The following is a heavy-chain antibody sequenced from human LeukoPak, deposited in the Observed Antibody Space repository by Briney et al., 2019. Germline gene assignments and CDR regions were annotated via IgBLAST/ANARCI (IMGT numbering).Heavy chain of an antibody. Sequence: GGSLRLSCAASGFTFSTYAMTWVRQAPGKGLEWVSAISGSGGSTYYADSVKGRLTISRDNSKNTLYLQMNSLRAEDTAVYYCAKEEYSSGWYPYYYYGMDVWGQGTTVTVSS. CDR1: GFTFSTYA. J-gene: IGHJ6*02. D-gene: IGHD6-19*01. CDR3: AKEEYSSGWYPYYYYGMDV. V-gene: IGHV3-23*01. CDR2: ISGSGGST.